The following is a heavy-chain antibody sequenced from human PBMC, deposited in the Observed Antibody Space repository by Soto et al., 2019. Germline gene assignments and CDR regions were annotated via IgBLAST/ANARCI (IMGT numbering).Heavy chain of an antibody. J-gene: IGHJ1*01. CDR2: NSAYNGNR. Sequence: QVQLVQSGAEVTESGASVKVSCKASGYTFTSYGISWVRQAPGQGLEWVGWNSAYNGNRNYAQKLQGRVTMTTDTATSTAYMELRSLRSDDTAVYYCARYADDYSEYFHHWGQGTLVTVSS. CDR3: ARYADDYSEYFHH. CDR1: GYTFTSYG. D-gene: IGHD4-17*01. V-gene: IGHV1-18*01.